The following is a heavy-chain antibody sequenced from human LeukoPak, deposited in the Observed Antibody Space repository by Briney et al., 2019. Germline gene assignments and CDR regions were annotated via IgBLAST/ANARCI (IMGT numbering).Heavy chain of an antibody. Sequence: GGSLRLSCAASGFTFDDYGMSWVRQVPGRGLEWVSSIRPSGDNTYYGDSVKGRFTISRDNSKNTLYLQMNSLRAEDTAVYYCAKLYSSSSSLVYWGQGTLVTVSS. CDR3: AKLYSSSSSLVY. CDR1: GFTFDDYG. CDR2: IRPSGDNT. V-gene: IGHV3-23*01. D-gene: IGHD6-6*01. J-gene: IGHJ4*02.